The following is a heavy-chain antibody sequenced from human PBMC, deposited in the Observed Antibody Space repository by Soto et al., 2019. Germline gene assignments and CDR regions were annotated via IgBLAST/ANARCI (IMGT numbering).Heavy chain of an antibody. J-gene: IGHJ4*02. CDR1: GYSFTSYW. CDR2: IYPGDSDT. V-gene: IGHV5-51*01. Sequence: GESLKISCKGSGYSFTSYWIGWVRQMPGKGLEWMGIIYPGDSDTRYSPSFQGQVTISADKSISTAYLQWSSLKASDTAMYYCATHHYDFWSGYPYYFDYWGQGTLVTVSS. CDR3: ATHHYDFWSGYPYYFDY. D-gene: IGHD3-3*01.